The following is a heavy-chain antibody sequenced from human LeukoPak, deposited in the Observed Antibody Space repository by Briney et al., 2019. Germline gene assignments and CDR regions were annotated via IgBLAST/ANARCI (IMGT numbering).Heavy chain of an antibody. CDR3: ARPRTRLAWFDP. CDR2: IYYSGST. D-gene: IGHD6-19*01. CDR1: GGSISSSSYY. V-gene: IGHV4-39*01. Sequence: SETLSLTCTVSGGSISSSSYYWGWIRQPPGKGLEWIGSIYYSGSTYYNPSLKSRVTISVDTSRNQFSLRLTSVTAADTAVYYCARPRTRLAWFDPWGQGTLVTVSS. J-gene: IGHJ5*02.